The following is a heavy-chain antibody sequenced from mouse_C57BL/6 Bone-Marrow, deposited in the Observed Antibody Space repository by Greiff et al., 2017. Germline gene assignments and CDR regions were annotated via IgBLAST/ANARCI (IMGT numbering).Heavy chain of an antibody. V-gene: IGHV1-18*01. CDR3: ATMDSNYTWFAY. CDR1: GYTFTDYN. J-gene: IGHJ3*01. D-gene: IGHD2-5*01. CDR2: INPNNGGT. Sequence: EVQLQQSGPELVKPGASVKIPCKASGYTFTDYNMDWVKQSHGKSLAWIGDINPNNGGTIYNQKFKGKATLTVDKSSSTAYMELRSLTSEDTAVYYCATMDSNYTWFAYWGQGTLVTVSA.